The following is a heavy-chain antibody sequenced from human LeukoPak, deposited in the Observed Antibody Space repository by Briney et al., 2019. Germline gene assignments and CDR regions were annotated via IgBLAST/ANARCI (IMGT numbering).Heavy chain of an antibody. J-gene: IGHJ4*02. Sequence: GASVKVSCKASGYTFTSYYMHWVRQAPGQGLEWMGWINPNSGGTNYAQKFQGWVTMTRDTSISTAYMELSRLRSDDTAVYYGARSPPELYDSSGPSFDYWGQGTLVTVSS. CDR1: GYTFTSYY. CDR2: INPNSGGT. CDR3: ARSPPELYDSSGPSFDY. V-gene: IGHV1-2*04. D-gene: IGHD3-22*01.